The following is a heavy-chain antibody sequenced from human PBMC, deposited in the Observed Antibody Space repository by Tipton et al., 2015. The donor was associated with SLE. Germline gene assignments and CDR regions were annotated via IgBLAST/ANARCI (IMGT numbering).Heavy chain of an antibody. Sequence: TLSLTCTVSGGSIRSHYWTWIRLPPGKGLEWIGYIYSSGSTNYNPSLKSRVTISIDSSRNQVSLRLSSVTAADTALYYCARAAAGYYFFDYWGQGTLVTVSS. D-gene: IGHD6-13*01. CDR3: ARAAAGYYFFDY. J-gene: IGHJ4*02. V-gene: IGHV4-59*11. CDR1: GGSIRSHY. CDR2: IYSSGST.